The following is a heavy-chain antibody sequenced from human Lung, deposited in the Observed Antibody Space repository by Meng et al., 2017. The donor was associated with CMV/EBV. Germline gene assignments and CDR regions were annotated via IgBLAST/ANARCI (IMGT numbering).Heavy chain of an antibody. CDR3: ARLAEGSGSED. CDR2: ISYDGSNK. CDR1: GLTLSSYA. Sequence: PCPAPGLTLSSYAMHRVRQAPSKGLEWVAVISYDGSNKYYAVSVKGRFTISRDNSKNTLYLKMNSLRAEDTPVYYCARLAEGSGSEDWGQGTLVTVSS. D-gene: IGHD6-19*01. V-gene: IGHV3-30-3*01. J-gene: IGHJ4*02.